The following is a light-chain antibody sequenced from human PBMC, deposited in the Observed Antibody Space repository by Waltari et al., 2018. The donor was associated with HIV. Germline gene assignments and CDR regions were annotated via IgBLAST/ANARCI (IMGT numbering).Light chain of an antibody. CDR2: WAS. CDR3: QQHYDSPIT. J-gene: IGKJ5*01. Sequence: QSVLYSSNNKNYLAWYQQKSGQPPKLLISWASTRESGVPDRFSGSGSGTDFTLTISSLQAEDVAVYYCQQHYDSPITFGQGTRLEIK. CDR1: QSVLYSSNNKNY. V-gene: IGKV4-1*01.